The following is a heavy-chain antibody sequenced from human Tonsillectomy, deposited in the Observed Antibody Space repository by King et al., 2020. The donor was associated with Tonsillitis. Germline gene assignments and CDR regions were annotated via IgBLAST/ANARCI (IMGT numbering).Heavy chain of an antibody. CDR1: GDSISTYY. J-gene: IGHJ4*02. Sequence: QLQESGPGLVKPSETLSLTCTVSGDSISTYYWSWIRQPPGKGLEWIGYIHFIGSTNYNPSLESRVTISVDTSKKQISLKLRSVTAADTAVYYCARGSRHGWGSGLTFDSWGQGTLVTVSS. CDR3: ARGSRHGWGSGLTFDS. V-gene: IGHV4-59*01. D-gene: IGHD3-16*01. CDR2: IHFIGST.